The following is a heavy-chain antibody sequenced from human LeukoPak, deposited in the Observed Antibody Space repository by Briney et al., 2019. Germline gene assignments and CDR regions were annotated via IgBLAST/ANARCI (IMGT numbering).Heavy chain of an antibody. CDR3: ATWPNGGCFDN. CDR2: ISLSGTDT. V-gene: IGHV3-11*03. CDR1: GFSFSGYD. Sequence: GGSLRLSCSASGFSFSGYDMSWIRQAPGKGLEWISHISLSGTDTNYADSVKDRCTISRYHGKNSLYLQMNSLRAEDTAVYYCATWPNGGCFDNWGQGTLVTVSS. J-gene: IGHJ4*02. D-gene: IGHD7-27*01.